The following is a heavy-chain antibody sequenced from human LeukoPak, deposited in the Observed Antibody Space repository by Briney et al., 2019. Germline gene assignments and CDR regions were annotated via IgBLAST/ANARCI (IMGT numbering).Heavy chain of an antibody. CDR3: ATQGGLQRGYSYARADAFDI. CDR2: ISSSSSYI. J-gene: IGHJ3*02. Sequence: PGGSLRLSCAASGFTFSSYSMNWVRQAPGKGLEWVSSISSSSSYIYYADSVKGRFTISRDNAKNSLYLQMNSLRAEDTAVYYCATQGGLQRGYSYARADAFDIWGQGTMVTVSS. CDR1: GFTFSSYS. D-gene: IGHD5-18*01. V-gene: IGHV3-21*01.